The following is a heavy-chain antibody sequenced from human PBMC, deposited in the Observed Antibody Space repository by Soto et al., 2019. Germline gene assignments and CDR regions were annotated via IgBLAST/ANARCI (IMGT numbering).Heavy chain of an antibody. CDR3: ARYSEHTFDY. J-gene: IGHJ4*02. CDR1: GGTFSSYA. D-gene: IGHD2-21*01. Sequence: QVQLVQSGAEVKKPGSSVKVPCKASGGTFSSYAISWVRQAPGQGLEWMGGIIPIFGTANYAQKFQGRVTITADESTSTAYGKWGRLKSKDTTVYYCARYSEHTFDYGGQETLVTVPS. CDR2: IIPIFGTA. V-gene: IGHV1-69*12.